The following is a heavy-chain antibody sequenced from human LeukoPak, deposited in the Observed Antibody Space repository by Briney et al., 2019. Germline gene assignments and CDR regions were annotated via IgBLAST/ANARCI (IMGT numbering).Heavy chain of an antibody. CDR1: GFTFSSYA. V-gene: IGHV3-23*01. CDR3: AKDRDKYDFWSGYPLDGFDI. D-gene: IGHD3-3*01. Sequence: GGSLRLSCAASGFTFSSYAMSWVRQAPGKGLEWVSAISGSGGSTYYADSVKGRFTISRDNSKNTLYVQMNSLRAEDTAVYYCAKDRDKYDFWSGYPLDGFDIWGQGTMVTVSS. CDR2: ISGSGGST. J-gene: IGHJ3*02.